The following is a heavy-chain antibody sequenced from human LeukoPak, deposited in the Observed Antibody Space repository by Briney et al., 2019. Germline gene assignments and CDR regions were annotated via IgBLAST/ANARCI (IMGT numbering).Heavy chain of an antibody. J-gene: IGHJ6*03. CDR3: ARTRRYYGSGSYHKYYYYYMDV. V-gene: IGHV4-59*01. D-gene: IGHD3-10*01. Sequence: ASETLSLTCTVSGGSISSYYWSWIRQPPGKGLEWIGYIYYSGSTNYNPSLKSRVTISVDTSKNQFSLKLSSVTAADTAVYYCARTRRYYGSGSYHKYYYYYMDVWGKGTTVTISS. CDR1: GGSISSYY. CDR2: IYYSGST.